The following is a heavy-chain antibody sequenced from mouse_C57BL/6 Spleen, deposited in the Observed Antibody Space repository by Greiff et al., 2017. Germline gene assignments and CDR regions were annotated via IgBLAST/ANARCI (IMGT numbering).Heavy chain of an antibody. CDR2: IDPSDSYT. D-gene: IGHD1-1*01. Sequence: QQSCKASGYTFTSYWMQWVKQRPGQGLEWIGEIDPSDSYTNYNQKFKGKATLTVDTSSSTAYMQLSSLTSEDSAVYYCARNYYGSSREYAMDYWGQGTSVTVSS. CDR1: GYTFTSYW. V-gene: IGHV1-50*01. J-gene: IGHJ4*01. CDR3: ARNYYGSSREYAMDY.